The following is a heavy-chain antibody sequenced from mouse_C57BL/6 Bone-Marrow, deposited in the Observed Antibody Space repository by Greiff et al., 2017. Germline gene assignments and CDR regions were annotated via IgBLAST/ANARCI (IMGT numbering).Heavy chain of an antibody. CDR3: ARRGYGSSFDY. CDR2: INPSSGYT. V-gene: IGHV1-4*01. J-gene: IGHJ2*01. CDR1: GYTFTSYT. Sequence: VQRVESGAELARPGASVKMSCTASGYTFTSYTMHWVKQRPGQGLEWIGYINPSSGYTKYNQKFKDKATLTADKSSSTAYMQLSSLTSEDSAVYYCARRGYGSSFDYWGQGTTLTVSS. D-gene: IGHD1-1*01.